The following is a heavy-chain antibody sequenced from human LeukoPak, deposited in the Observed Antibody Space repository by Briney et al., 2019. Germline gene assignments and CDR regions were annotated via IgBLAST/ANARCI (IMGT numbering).Heavy chain of an antibody. CDR3: ARDERYPDWYFDL. CDR2: IIPIIGTA. J-gene: IGHJ2*01. D-gene: IGHD5-24*01. V-gene: IGHV1-69*05. Sequence: ASVKVSCKASGYTFSSYAISWVRQAPGQRLEWMGWIIPIIGTANYAQKFQGRVTMTRDTSTSTVYMELSSLRSEDTAVYYCARDERYPDWYFDLWGRGTLVTVSS. CDR1: GYTFSSYA.